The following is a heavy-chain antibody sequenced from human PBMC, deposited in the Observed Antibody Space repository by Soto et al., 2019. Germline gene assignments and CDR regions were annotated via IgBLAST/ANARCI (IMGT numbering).Heavy chain of an antibody. CDR1: GFSFTTYV. J-gene: IGHJ4*02. CDR2: ISHDGSYK. Sequence: QVQLVESGGGVVQPGRSLRLSCAASGFSFTTYVMHWVRQAPGKGLEWVAVISHDGSYKYYGDAVKGRFTISRDTSKNAVYLEMNSLRPEDTAVYYCAKNQERELPRVIDFWGQGTLVTVSS. CDR3: AKNQERELPRVIDF. V-gene: IGHV3-30*18. D-gene: IGHD1-7*01.